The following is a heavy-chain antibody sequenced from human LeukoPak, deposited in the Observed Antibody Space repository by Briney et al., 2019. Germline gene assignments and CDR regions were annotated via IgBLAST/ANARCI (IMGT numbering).Heavy chain of an antibody. CDR2: ISGGGGSST. V-gene: IGHV3-23*01. CDR3: ANSAAVGTFY. D-gene: IGHD6-13*01. J-gene: IGHJ4*02. Sequence: PGGSLRLSCAASGFIFNRYDMSWVRQAPGKGLEWVSAISGGGGSSTYYADSVKGRFTISRDTSKNTLYLQMNSLRAEDTAIYYCANSAAVGTFYWGQGTLVTVSS. CDR1: GFIFNRYD.